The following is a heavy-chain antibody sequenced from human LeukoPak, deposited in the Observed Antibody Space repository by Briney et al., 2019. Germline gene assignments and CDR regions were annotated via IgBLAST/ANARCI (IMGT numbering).Heavy chain of an antibody. V-gene: IGHV4-59*01. D-gene: IGHD4-17*01. Sequence: PSETLSLTCTVSGGSISSYYWGWIRQPPGKGLEWIGYISYSGSTNYDPSLKSRVTISVDTSRDQFSLKLSSVTAADTAVYYCAREDSVTESFWGQGTLVTVSS. CDR2: ISYSGST. CDR1: GGSISSYY. CDR3: AREDSVTESF. J-gene: IGHJ4*02.